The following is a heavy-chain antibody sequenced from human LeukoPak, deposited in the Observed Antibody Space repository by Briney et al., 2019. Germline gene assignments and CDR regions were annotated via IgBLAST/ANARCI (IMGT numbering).Heavy chain of an antibody. CDR2: ISAYNGNT. Sequence: ASVKVSCKASGYTFTSYGISWVRQAPGQGLEWMGWISAYNGNTNYAQKLQGRVTMTTDTSTSTAYMELRSLRSDDTAVYYCARTQFGELLSWFDPWGQGTLVTVSS. D-gene: IGHD3-10*01. J-gene: IGHJ5*02. CDR1: GYTFTSYG. V-gene: IGHV1-18*01. CDR3: ARTQFGELLSWFDP.